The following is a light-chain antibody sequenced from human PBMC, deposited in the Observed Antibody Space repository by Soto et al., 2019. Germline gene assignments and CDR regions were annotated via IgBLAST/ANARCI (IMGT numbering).Light chain of an antibody. CDR1: SSDVGGYNY. Sequence: QSVLTQPASVSGSPGQSITISCTGTSSDVGGYNYVSWYQQHPGKAPKLMIYEVSNRPSGVSNRFSGSKSGNTASLTISGLQGGDGANYYCSSYTSSTTLVFAGGTKLPVL. CDR2: EVS. V-gene: IGLV2-14*01. J-gene: IGLJ2*01. CDR3: SSYTSSTTLV.